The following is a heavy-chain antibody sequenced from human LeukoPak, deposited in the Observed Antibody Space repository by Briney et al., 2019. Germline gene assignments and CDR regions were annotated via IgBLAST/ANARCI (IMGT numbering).Heavy chain of an antibody. CDR2: IYYSGST. V-gene: IGHV4-39*07. CDR3: AREPKHPRKFDY. J-gene: IGHJ4*02. Sequence: SETLSLTCTVSGGSISSSSYYWGWIRQPPGTGLEWIGSIYYSGSTYYNPSLKSRVTISVDTSKNQFSLKLSSVTAADTAVYYCAREPKHPRKFDYWGQGTLVTVSS. CDR1: GGSISSSSYY.